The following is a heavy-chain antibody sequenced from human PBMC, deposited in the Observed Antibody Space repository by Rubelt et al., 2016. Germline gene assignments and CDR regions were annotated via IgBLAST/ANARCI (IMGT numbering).Heavy chain of an antibody. J-gene: IGHJ3*02. D-gene: IGHD6-6*01. CDR3: ARGARDAFDI. Sequence: GGAISRYYWTWIRQPPGKGLEWIGEINHSGSTNYNPSLKSRVTISVDTSKNQFSLKLSSVTAADTAVYYCARGARDAFDIWGQGTMVTVSS. CDR2: INHSGST. V-gene: IGHV4-34*01. CDR1: GGAISRYY.